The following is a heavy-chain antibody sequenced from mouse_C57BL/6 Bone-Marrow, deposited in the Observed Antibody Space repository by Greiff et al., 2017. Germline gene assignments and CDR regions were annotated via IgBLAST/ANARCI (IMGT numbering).Heavy chain of an antibody. V-gene: IGHV6-3*01. CDR1: GFTFSNYW. D-gene: IGHD1-1*01. Sequence: EVKVVESGGGLVQPGGSMKLSCVASGFTFSNYWMNWVRQSPEKGLEWVAQIRLKSDNYATHYAESVKGRFTISRDDSKSSVYLQMNNLRAEDTGIYYCTFITTVVAEGYFDYWGQGTTLTVSS. CDR3: TFITTVVAEGYFDY. J-gene: IGHJ2*01. CDR2: IRLKSDNYAT.